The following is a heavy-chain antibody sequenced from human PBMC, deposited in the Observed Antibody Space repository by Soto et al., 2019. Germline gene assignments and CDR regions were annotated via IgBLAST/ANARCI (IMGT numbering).Heavy chain of an antibody. Sequence: ESGGGVVQPGRSLRLSCAASGFTFSSYAMHWVRQAPGKGLEWVAVISYDGSNKYYADSVKGRFTISRDNSKNTLYLQMNSLRAEDTAVYYCARDTDSSSSLDYWGQGTLVTVSS. J-gene: IGHJ4*02. CDR3: ARDTDSSSSLDY. CDR1: GFTFSSYA. V-gene: IGHV3-30-3*01. CDR2: ISYDGSNK. D-gene: IGHD6-13*01.